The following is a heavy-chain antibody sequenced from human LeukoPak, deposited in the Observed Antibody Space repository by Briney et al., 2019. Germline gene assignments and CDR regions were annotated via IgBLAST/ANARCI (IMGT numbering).Heavy chain of an antibody. CDR2: ISAYNGKT. D-gene: IGHD6-13*01. V-gene: IGHV1-18*01. CDR3: ARASNGYSSSWYPYYFDY. CDR1: GYTFTTYG. Sequence: ASVKVSCKASGYTFTTYGISWVRQAPGQGLEWMGWISAYNGKTYYAQKLQGRVTMTTDTSTSTAYMELSSLRSEDTAVYYCARASNGYSSSWYPYYFDYWGQGTLVTVSS. J-gene: IGHJ4*02.